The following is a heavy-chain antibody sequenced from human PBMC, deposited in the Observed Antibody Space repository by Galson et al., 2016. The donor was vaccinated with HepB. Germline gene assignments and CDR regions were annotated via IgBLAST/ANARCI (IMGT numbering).Heavy chain of an antibody. J-gene: IGHJ5*02. CDR1: GFSFRRYG. D-gene: IGHD3-10*01. Sequence: SLRLSCAASGFSFRRYGMHWVRQAPGKGPQWVALINFDGTKTYYTDSVEGRFTISRDNFKNTLDLQMNSLRVDDTAIYYCVREIDGSLDPWGQGTLVTVS. V-gene: IGHV3-30*12. CDR3: VREIDGSLDP. CDR2: INFDGTKT.